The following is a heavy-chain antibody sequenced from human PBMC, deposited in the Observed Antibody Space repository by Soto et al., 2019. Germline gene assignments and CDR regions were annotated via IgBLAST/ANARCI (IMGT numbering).Heavy chain of an antibody. Sequence: QVQLQESGPGLVKPSETLSLTCTVSGGSISTYYWSWIRQPPGKGLDWIGHIYYSGSTNYNPSLKSRVTMSVDTSKNQFSLKLSSVTAADTAVYYCARDRIRYSANWVFDYWGQGTLVTVSS. V-gene: IGHV4-59*01. CDR2: IYYSGST. CDR1: GGSISTYY. D-gene: IGHD3-9*01. CDR3: ARDRIRYSANWVFDY. J-gene: IGHJ4*02.